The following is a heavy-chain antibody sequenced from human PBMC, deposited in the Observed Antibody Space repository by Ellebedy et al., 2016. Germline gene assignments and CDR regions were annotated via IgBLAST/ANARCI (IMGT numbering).Heavy chain of an antibody. V-gene: IGHV3-23*01. D-gene: IGHD4-17*01. CDR1: GFNVSYNY. CDR3: YYGHYSGY. J-gene: IGHJ4*02. CDR2: ISGDGDNT. Sequence: GESLKISXTASGFNVSYNYMNWVRQAPGRGLEWISTISGDGDNTFSADSVKGRFTISRDNSRNTLYLQMDSLRAADTAVYYCYYGHYSGYWGQGTLVTVSS.